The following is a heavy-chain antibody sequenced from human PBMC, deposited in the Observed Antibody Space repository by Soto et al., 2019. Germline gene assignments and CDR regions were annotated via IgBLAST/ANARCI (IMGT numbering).Heavy chain of an antibody. V-gene: IGHV1-69*06. Sequence: AASVKVSCKASGGTFSSYAISWVRQTPGQGLEWMGGIIPIFGTANYAQKFQGRVTITADKSTSTAYMELSSLRSEDTAVYYCASYIVGYCSSTSCYTGAFDIWGQGTMVTVSS. CDR2: IIPIFGTA. D-gene: IGHD2-2*02. CDR1: GGTFSSYA. J-gene: IGHJ3*02. CDR3: ASYIVGYCSSTSCYTGAFDI.